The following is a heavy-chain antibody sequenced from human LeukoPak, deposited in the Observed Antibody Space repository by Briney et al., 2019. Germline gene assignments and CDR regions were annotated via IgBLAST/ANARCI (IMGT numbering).Heavy chain of an antibody. CDR3: ARDGDY. V-gene: IGHV4-61*01. CDR2: IYQSGGT. CDR1: GGSVSSGSYY. J-gene: IGHJ4*02. Sequence: PSETLSLTCTVSGGSVSSGSYYWSWIRQPPGKGLEWIGYIYQSGGTNYNPSLKSRVTISVDTSKNQFSLRLSSVIAADTAVYYCARDGDYWGQGTLVTISP.